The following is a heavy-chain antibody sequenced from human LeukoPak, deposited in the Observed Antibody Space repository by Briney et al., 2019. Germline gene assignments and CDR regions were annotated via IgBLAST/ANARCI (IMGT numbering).Heavy chain of an antibody. CDR1: GGSISSYY. CDR3: ARRLAARAPSAFDI. J-gene: IGHJ3*02. D-gene: IGHD6-6*01. V-gene: IGHV4-59*08. Sequence: SETLSLTCTVSGGSISSYYWSWIRQPPGKGLEWIGYIYYSGSTNYNPSLKSRVTISVDTSKNQFSLKLSSVTAADTAVYYCARRLAARAPSAFDIWGQGTMVTVSS. CDR2: IYYSGST.